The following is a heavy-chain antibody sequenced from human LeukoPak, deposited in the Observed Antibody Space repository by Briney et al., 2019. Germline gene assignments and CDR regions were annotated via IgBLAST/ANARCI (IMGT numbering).Heavy chain of an antibody. Sequence: SETLSLTCTVSGGSLSSSSYYWGWIRQPPGKGLEWIGSIYYSGSTYYNPSLKSRVTISVDTSKNQFSLKLSSVTAADTAVYYCARAATDLDYWGQGTLVTVSS. CDR1: GGSLSSSSYY. D-gene: IGHD4-17*01. J-gene: IGHJ4*02. CDR3: ARAATDLDY. CDR2: IYYSGST. V-gene: IGHV4-39*07.